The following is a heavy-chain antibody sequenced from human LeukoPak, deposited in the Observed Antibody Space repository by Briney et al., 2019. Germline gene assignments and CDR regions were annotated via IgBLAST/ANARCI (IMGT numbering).Heavy chain of an antibody. V-gene: IGHV4-59*08. Sequence: SETLSLTCTVSGDSISSYYWSWIRQPPGKGLEWIGYIYYSGSTHYNPSLKSRVTISVDTPKNQFSLKLSSVTAADTAVYYCARHLGSDYGDFYFDYWGQGTLVTVSS. CDR2: IYYSGST. D-gene: IGHD4-17*01. CDR1: GDSISSYY. CDR3: ARHLGSDYGDFYFDY. J-gene: IGHJ4*02.